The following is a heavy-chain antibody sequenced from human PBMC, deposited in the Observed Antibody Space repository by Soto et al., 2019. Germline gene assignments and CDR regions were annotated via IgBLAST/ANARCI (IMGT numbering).Heavy chain of an antibody. Sequence: GGSLRLSCAASGFTFTNYAMNWVRQAPGEGPEWVSAFSGHTIATCYADSVKGRFTISRDNSKNTLYLQMTGLKDEDTAMYYCAAFYYGSGTYPAYWGQGTLVTVSS. J-gene: IGHJ4*02. D-gene: IGHD3-10*01. V-gene: IGHV3-23*01. CDR1: GFTFTNYA. CDR2: FSGHTIAT. CDR3: AAFYYGSGTYPAY.